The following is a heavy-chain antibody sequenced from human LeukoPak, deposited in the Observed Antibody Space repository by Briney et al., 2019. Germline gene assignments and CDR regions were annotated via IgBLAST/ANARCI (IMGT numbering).Heavy chain of an antibody. CDR2: MNPNSGNT. D-gene: IGHD3-9*01. J-gene: IGHJ4*02. CDR3: ARVQVPTIFSRSGGVDY. CDR1: GYTFTSYD. V-gene: IGHV1-8*01. Sequence: ASVKVSCKASGYTFTSYDINWVRQATGQGLEWMGWMNPNSGNTGYAQKFQGRVTMTRNTSISTAYMELSSLRSEDTAVYYCARVQVPTIFSRSGGVDYWGQGTLVTVSS.